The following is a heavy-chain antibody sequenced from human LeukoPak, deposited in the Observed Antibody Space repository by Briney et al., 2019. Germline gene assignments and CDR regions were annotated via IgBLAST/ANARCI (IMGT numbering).Heavy chain of an antibody. CDR2: ISGSGVST. CDR3: EKDRAYYSDDSGYPEAFDC. V-gene: IGHV3-23*01. D-gene: IGHD3-22*01. J-gene: IGHJ4*02. Sequence: GGALRLSCAASGVTFSNYWMSWGRQALGKRLEWGSAISGSGVSTYYTDSVRGRFTISRDNTKNTLYLQMNSMSAEDAAVSYCEKDRAYYSDDSGYPEAFDCWGQGTRVTVSS. CDR1: GVTFSNYW.